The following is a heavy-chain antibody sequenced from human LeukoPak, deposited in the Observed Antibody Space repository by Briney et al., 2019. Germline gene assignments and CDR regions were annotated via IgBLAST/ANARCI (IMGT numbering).Heavy chain of an antibody. CDR3: ARALVYCSGGSCSAPYYFDY. J-gene: IGHJ4*02. CDR1: GYTFTSYY. Sequence: ASVKVSCKASGYTFTSYYMHWVRQAPGQGLEWMGIINPSGGSTSYAQKFQGRVTMTRDMSTSTVYMELSSLRSEDTAVYYCARALVYCSGGSCSAPYYFDYWGKGPLVTVSS. D-gene: IGHD2-15*01. CDR2: INPSGGST. V-gene: IGHV1-46*01.